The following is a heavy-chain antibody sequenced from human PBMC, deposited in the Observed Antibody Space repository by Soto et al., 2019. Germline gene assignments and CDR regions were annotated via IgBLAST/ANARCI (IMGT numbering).Heavy chain of an antibody. V-gene: IGHV1-24*01. CDR3: AVESPKTEIKPLHYNGIDV. CDR2: FEPEDGER. J-gene: IGHJ6*02. CDR1: GHTVTDLS. D-gene: IGHD2-15*01. Sequence: ASVKVSCKVSGHTVTDLSIHWVRLSPGKGLEWMGNFEPEDGERVYAQKFQGRVKVTEDTSANTAYLELSSLTSDDTAVYYCAVESPKTEIKPLHYNGIDVWGQATKVTLXS.